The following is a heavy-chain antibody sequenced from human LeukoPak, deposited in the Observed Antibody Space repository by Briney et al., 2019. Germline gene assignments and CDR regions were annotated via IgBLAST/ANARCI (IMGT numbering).Heavy chain of an antibody. Sequence: PGGSLRLSCAASGITFRSYGMHWVRQAPGKGPEWVAFIWYDGSNKYYADSVKGRFTISRDNSRNTLFLQMNSLRAEDTAVYYCATDRAIQYFGYWGQGTLVSVSS. V-gene: IGHV3-30*02. CDR3: ATDRAIQYFGY. CDR2: IWYDGSNK. D-gene: IGHD2-21*01. CDR1: GITFRSYG. J-gene: IGHJ4*02.